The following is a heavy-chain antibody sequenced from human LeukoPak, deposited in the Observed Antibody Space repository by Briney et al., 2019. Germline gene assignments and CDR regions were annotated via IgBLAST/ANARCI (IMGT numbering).Heavy chain of an antibody. CDR3: AGEDHYDDYYFDD. CDR1: GFTFNYYG. J-gene: IGHJ4*02. Sequence: PGGSLRLSCAGSGFTFNYYGFNWVRQAPGKGLEWVSHISSSGSTIFYADSVKGRFTISRDNAKNSVFLQMNSLRAEGTAIYYCAGEDHYDDYYFDDWGQGTLVTVSS. D-gene: IGHD3-3*01. V-gene: IGHV3-48*03. CDR2: ISSSGSTI.